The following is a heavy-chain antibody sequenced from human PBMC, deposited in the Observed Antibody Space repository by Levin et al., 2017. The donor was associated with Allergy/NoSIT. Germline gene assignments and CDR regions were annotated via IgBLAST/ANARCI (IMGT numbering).Heavy chain of an antibody. D-gene: IGHD3-22*01. Sequence: PGGSLRLSCAASGFTFSSYSMNWVRQAPGKGLEWVSSISSSSSYIYYADSVKGRFTISRDNAKNSLYLQMNSLRAEDTAVYYCARDPYYYDSSGYRPADYWGQGTLVTVSS. J-gene: IGHJ4*02. V-gene: IGHV3-21*01. CDR1: GFTFSSYS. CDR3: ARDPYYYDSSGYRPADY. CDR2: ISSSSSYI.